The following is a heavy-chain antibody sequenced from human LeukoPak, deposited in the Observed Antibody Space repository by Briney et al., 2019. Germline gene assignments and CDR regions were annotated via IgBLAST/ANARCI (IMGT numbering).Heavy chain of an antibody. V-gene: IGHV1-8*01. Sequence: ASVKVSCKASGYTFTSYDINWVRQATGQGLEWMGWMNPNSGNTGYAQEFQGRVTMTRNTSISTAYMELSSLRSEDTAVYYCARGLLYSSSFRYFQHWGQGTLVTVSS. CDR1: GYTFTSYD. D-gene: IGHD6-13*01. J-gene: IGHJ1*01. CDR2: MNPNSGNT. CDR3: ARGLLYSSSFRYFQH.